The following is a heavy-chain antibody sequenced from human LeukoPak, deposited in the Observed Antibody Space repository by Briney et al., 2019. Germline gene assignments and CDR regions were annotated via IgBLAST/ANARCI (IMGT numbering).Heavy chain of an antibody. CDR1: GFTFSSYA. Sequence: GGSLRLSCAASGFTFSSYAMSSVRQAPGKGLEWVSAISGSGGSTYYADSVKGRFTISRDNSKNTLYLQMNSLRAEDTAVYYCAKDQWELLGYFDYWGQGTLVTVSS. D-gene: IGHD1-26*01. J-gene: IGHJ4*02. CDR3: AKDQWELLGYFDY. V-gene: IGHV3-23*01. CDR2: ISGSGGST.